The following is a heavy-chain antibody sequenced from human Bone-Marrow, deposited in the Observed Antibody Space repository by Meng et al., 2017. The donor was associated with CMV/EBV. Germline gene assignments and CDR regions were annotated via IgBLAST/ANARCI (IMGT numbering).Heavy chain of an antibody. Sequence: QVQLQQWGAGLWKPSETLSLTCAVYGGSFSGYYWSWIRQPPGKGLEWIGEINHSGSTNYNPSLKSRVTISVDTSKNQFSLKLSSVTAADTAVYYCARGTGQGRFDYWGQGTLGTVDS. CDR3: ARGTGQGRFDY. CDR1: GGSFSGYY. D-gene: IGHD2-8*02. CDR2: INHSGST. V-gene: IGHV4-34*01. J-gene: IGHJ4*02.